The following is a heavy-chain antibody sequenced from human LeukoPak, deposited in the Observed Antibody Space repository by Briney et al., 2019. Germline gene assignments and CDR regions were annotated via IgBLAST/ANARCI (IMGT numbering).Heavy chain of an antibody. J-gene: IGHJ3*01. CDR3: ARGPPLFLP. CDR1: GLVFTTHT. V-gene: IGHV3-21*05. Sequence: GGSLRLSCVASGLVFTTHTMTWVRQAPGKGLEWVSYISSTSSDIYYADSVKGRFTISRDNAKNSLYLQMNSLRAEDTAVYYCARGPPLFLPWGQGTMVTVSS. CDR2: ISSTSSDI. D-gene: IGHD3-22*01.